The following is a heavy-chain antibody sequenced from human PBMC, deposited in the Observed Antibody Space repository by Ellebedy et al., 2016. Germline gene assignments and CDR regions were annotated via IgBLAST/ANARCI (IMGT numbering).Heavy chain of an antibody. J-gene: IGHJ4*02. CDR3: AKCRHSTGCLLDS. Sequence: GESLKISCAASGFTFSGFAMSWVRHAPGNGLEWVSTIRSAGSPNYADSVRGRFTISRDSSKDTLYLEMDSLRADDTAIYYCAKCRHSTGCLLDSWGQGTLVTVSS. CDR2: IRSAGSP. D-gene: IGHD6-19*01. CDR1: GFTFSGFA. V-gene: IGHV3-23*01.